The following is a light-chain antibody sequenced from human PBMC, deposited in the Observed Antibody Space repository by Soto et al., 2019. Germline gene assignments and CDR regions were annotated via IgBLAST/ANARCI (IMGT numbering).Light chain of an antibody. CDR2: GES. V-gene: IGKV3-20*01. CDR3: QQYGRSPPIT. Sequence: EIVLTQSPGTLSLSPGERVTLSCRASQSVSSSYLAWYQQKPGQATRLLIYGESSRATGIPDRFSGTGSGTDFTLTISRLEPEDCAVYYCQQYGRSPPITFGQGTRLEI. CDR1: QSVSSSY. J-gene: IGKJ5*01.